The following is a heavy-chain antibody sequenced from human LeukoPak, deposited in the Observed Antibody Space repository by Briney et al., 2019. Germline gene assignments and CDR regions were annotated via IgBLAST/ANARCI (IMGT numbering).Heavy chain of an antibody. Sequence: PSQTLSLTCTVSGGSISSGSYYWGWIRQPAGKGLEWIGRIYTSGSTNYNPSLKSRVTISVDTSKNQFSLKLSSVTAADTAVYYCARDRHTPTYYYYYMDVWGKGTTVTISS. V-gene: IGHV4-61*02. CDR2: IYTSGST. D-gene: IGHD3-16*02. CDR3: ARDRHTPTYYYYYMDV. CDR1: GGSISSGSYY. J-gene: IGHJ6*03.